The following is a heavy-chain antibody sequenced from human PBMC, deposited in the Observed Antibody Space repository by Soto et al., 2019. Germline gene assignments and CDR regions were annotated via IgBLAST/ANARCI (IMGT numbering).Heavy chain of an antibody. CDR2: ISYSGST. V-gene: IGHV4-59*11. CDR3: ARADPDASVGY. D-gene: IGHD3-16*01. CDR1: CVSMSSHY. Sequence: SETLSLTCSVSCVSMSSHYWTWLRQPPGKGLEWIGYISYSGSTYYNPSLKSRVTISADTSRNQFSLKLSSVIAADTAVYFCARADPDASVGYWGQGTLVTVSS. J-gene: IGHJ4*02.